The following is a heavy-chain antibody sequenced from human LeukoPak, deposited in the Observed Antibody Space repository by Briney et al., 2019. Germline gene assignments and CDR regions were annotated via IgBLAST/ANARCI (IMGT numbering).Heavy chain of an antibody. CDR2: ISGSGTGT. CDR3: AKDERWELLLGTVDY. D-gene: IGHD1-26*01. J-gene: IGHJ4*02. CDR1: GFTFSSYG. V-gene: IGHV3-23*01. Sequence: GGTLRLSCAASGFTFSSYGMSWVRQAPGKGLEWVSAISGSGTGTYYADSVKGRFTISRDNSKNTLYLQMNSLRAEDTAVYYCAKDERWELLLGTVDYWGQGTLVTVSS.